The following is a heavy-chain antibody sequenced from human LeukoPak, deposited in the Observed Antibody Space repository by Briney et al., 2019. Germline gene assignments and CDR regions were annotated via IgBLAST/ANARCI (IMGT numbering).Heavy chain of an antibody. CDR2: INTNTGNP. V-gene: IGHV7-4-1*02. CDR1: GYTFTSYA. D-gene: IGHD1-26*01. Sequence: ASVKVSCKASGYTFTSYAMNWVRQAPGQGLEWMGWINTNTGNPTYAQGFTGRFVFSLDTSVSTACLQISSLKAEDTAVYYCARAFTPAWELLHYFDYWGQGTLVTVSA. CDR3: ARAFTPAWELLHYFDY. J-gene: IGHJ4*02.